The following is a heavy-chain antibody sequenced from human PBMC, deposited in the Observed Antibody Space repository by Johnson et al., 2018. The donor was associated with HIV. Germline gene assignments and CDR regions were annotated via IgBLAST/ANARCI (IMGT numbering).Heavy chain of an antibody. Sequence: QVQLVESGGGVVQPGGSLRLSCAASGFTFSSYGMHWVRQAPGKGLEWVAFIRYDGSNKYYADSVNGRFTISRDNSKNTLYLQMSSLRAEDTAVYYCARDRRPWGPDAFDIWGQGTMVTVSS. CDR2: IRYDGSNK. V-gene: IGHV3-30*02. J-gene: IGHJ3*02. CDR3: ARDRRPWGPDAFDI. D-gene: IGHD3-16*01. CDR1: GFTFSSYG.